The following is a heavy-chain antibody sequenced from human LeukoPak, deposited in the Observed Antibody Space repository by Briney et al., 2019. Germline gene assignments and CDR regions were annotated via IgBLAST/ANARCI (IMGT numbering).Heavy chain of an antibody. CDR2: VSDSGIT. V-gene: IGHV4-59*13. D-gene: IGHD3-10*01. CDR1: GGSINNYY. J-gene: IGHJ4*02. CDR3: ARVRGLGLFDY. Sequence: SETLSLTCSVSGGSINNYYWGSIRQIPGRELEWIGHVSDSGITNNNPSLRSRVTISVDTSRNQFSLRLTAVTAADTALYFCARVRGLGLFDYWGRGILVSVSS.